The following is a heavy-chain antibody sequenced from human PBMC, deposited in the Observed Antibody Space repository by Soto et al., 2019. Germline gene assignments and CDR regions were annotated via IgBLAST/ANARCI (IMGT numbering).Heavy chain of an antibody. J-gene: IGHJ6*02. CDR3: ARVAIFGHHYGMDV. Sequence: PGGSLRLSCAASGFTFSSYSMNWVRQAPGKGLEWVSSISSSSSYIYYADSVKGRFTISRDNAKNSLYLQMNSLRAEDTAVYYCARVAIFGHHYGMDVWGQGTTVTVSS. V-gene: IGHV3-21*01. D-gene: IGHD3-3*01. CDR1: GFTFSSYS. CDR2: ISSSSSYI.